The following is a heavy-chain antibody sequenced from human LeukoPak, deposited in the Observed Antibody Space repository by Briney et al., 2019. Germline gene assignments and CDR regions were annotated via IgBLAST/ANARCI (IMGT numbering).Heavy chain of an antibody. CDR1: GGAISSYY. V-gene: IGHV4-59*08. D-gene: IGHD6-19*01. Sequence: SETLSLTCTVSGGAISSYYWSWIRQPPGKGLEWIGLISYSGGTNYNPSLKSRVTISLDTSKIQFSLKLSSVTAADTAVYYCARSRPAGSHGDFDSWGQGTLVTVSS. CDR3: ARSRPAGSHGDFDS. CDR2: ISYSGGT. J-gene: IGHJ4*02.